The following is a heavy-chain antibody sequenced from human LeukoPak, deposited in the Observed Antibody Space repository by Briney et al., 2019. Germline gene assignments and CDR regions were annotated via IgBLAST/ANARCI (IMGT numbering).Heavy chain of an antibody. D-gene: IGHD3-22*01. CDR3: ARGRYYDSSGYYFFGLTYYFDY. Sequence: ASVKVSCKASGYTFTSYDINWVRQATGQGLGWLGGLNPTSGNTGYAQKFQGRVTMIRDTSISTAYMELSSLRSEDTAVYYCARGRYYDSSGYYFFGLTYYFDYWGQGTLVTVSS. J-gene: IGHJ4*02. CDR1: GYTFTSYD. V-gene: IGHV1-8*01. CDR2: LNPTSGNT.